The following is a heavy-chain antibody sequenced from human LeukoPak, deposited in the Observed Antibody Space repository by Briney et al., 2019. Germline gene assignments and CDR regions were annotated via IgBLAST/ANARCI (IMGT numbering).Heavy chain of an antibody. CDR3: ARKSGYARDY. CDR1: GFTFSAYW. J-gene: IGHJ4*02. D-gene: IGHD5-12*01. CDR2: INHSGST. V-gene: IGHV4-34*01. Sequence: GSLRLSCAASGFTFSAYWMNWIRQPPGKGLEWIGEINHSGSTSNHNPSLKSRVTMSVDTSKNQFSLKLSSVTAADTAVYYCARKSGYARDYWGQGNLVTVSS.